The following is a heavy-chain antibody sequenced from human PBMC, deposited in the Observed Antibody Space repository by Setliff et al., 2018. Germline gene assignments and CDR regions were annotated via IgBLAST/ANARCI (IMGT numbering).Heavy chain of an antibody. V-gene: IGHV1-69*05. D-gene: IGHD3-22*01. CDR2: IIPIFATT. J-gene: IGHJ4*02. CDR1: GGTFSSYT. CDR3: ATSPYSDTSTYSSNFFDY. Sequence: ASVKVSCKASGGTFSSYTITWMRQAPGQGLEWMGRIIPIFATTDYAQKFQGRVTITTDDSTSTAYMALSGLRSEDTAVYYCATSPYSDTSTYSSNFFDYWGQGTLVTVSS.